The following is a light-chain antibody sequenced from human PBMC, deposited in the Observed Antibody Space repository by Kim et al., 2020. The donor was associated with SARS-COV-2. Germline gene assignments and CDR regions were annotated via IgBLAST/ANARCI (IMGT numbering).Light chain of an antibody. CDR3: HQYGNLPVT. J-gene: IGKJ1*01. CDR1: QNVSDRY. Sequence: EIVLTQSPGTLSLSPGERATISCRASQNVSDRYLAWYQQKPGQAPRFLMYGASTRAIGIPDRFRGSGSGTDFTLTISRLEPEDFGVYYCHQYGNLPVTFGQGTKVDIK. V-gene: IGKV3-20*01. CDR2: GAS.